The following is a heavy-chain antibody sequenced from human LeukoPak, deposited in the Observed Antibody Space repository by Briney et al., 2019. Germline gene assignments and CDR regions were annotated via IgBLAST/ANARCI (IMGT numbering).Heavy chain of an antibody. D-gene: IGHD6-19*01. J-gene: IGHJ4*02. V-gene: IGHV3-7*01. Sequence: GGSLRLSCAASGFTFSSYSMNWVRQAPGKGPEWLANIKEDGSIQYYLDSVRGRFTISRDNAKTSVYLQLNSLRADDTAVYYCARDVWAGVAVSDYWGQGTLVTVSS. CDR1: GFTFSSYS. CDR3: ARDVWAGVAVSDY. CDR2: IKEDGSIQ.